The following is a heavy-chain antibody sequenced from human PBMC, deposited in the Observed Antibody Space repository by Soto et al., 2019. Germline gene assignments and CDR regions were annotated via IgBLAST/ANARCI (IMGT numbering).Heavy chain of an antibody. CDR1: GDTFTSYG. Sequence: ASVKVSWKASGDTFTSYGSTWVRQAPGQGLEWMGWISNYNGKTNYAQILQGRVTMTTDTSTRTAYMELTSLRSDDTATYYCARVQNYGIQTGSPHSIDVWGQAPT. J-gene: IGHJ6*02. CDR2: ISNYNGKT. V-gene: IGHV1-18*01. CDR3: ARVQNYGIQTGSPHSIDV. D-gene: IGHD3-9*01.